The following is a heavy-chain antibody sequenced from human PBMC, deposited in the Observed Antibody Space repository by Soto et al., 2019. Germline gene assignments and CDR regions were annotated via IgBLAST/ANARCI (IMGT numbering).Heavy chain of an antibody. J-gene: IGHJ5*02. CDR3: AKLSRQQLSDWFDP. CDR1: GFTFSIYA. D-gene: IGHD6-13*01. CDR2: ISGSGGST. V-gene: IGHV3-23*01. Sequence: GGSLRLSCAASGFTFSIYAMSWVRHAPGKGLEWVSAISGSGGSTYYADSVKGRFTISRDNSKNTLYLQMNSLRAEDTAVYYCAKLSRQQLSDWFDPWGQGTLVTVSS.